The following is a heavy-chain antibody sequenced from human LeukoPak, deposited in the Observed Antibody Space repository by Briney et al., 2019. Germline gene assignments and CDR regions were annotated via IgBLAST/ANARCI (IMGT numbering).Heavy chain of an antibody. CDR3: ARDGTPSITIFGVVIKGDYFDY. J-gene: IGHJ4*02. CDR2: ISAYNGNT. V-gene: IGHV1-18*01. D-gene: IGHD3-3*01. Sequence: GASVKVSCKASGYTFTSYGISWVRQAPGQGLEWMGWISAYNGNTNYAQKLQGRVTMTTDTSTSTAYMELRSLRSDDTAVYYCARDGTPSITIFGVVIKGDYFDYWGQGTLVTVSS. CDR1: GYTFTSYG.